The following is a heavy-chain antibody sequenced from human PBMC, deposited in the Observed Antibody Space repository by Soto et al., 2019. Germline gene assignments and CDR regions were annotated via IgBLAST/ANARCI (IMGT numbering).Heavy chain of an antibody. V-gene: IGHV3-23*01. D-gene: IGHD6-13*01. J-gene: IGHJ5*02. Sequence: EVQLLESGGGVVQPGGSLRLSCAASGFTFSSYAMRWVRQALGKGLEWVSAISGSGGSTDYADSVKGRFTISSNKSKNTVYLQMNSLRAEDTAVYYCAKTAAAAALPHWFDPWGQGTLVTVSS. CDR2: ISGSGGST. CDR3: AKTAAAAALPHWFDP. CDR1: GFTFSSYA.